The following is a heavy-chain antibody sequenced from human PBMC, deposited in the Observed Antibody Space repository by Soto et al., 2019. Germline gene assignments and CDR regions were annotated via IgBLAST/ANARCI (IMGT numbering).Heavy chain of an antibody. V-gene: IGHV3-23*01. J-gene: IGHJ4*02. Sequence: EVQLFDSGGGLVQPGGSLRLSCVASGFTSSSCAMRWVRQAPGKGLEWVSGISASGGSTYYADSVKGRFTISRDNSKKTLYLQMNSLRAEDSAVYYCATPALGTGRYFFHDWGQGTLVTVSS. D-gene: IGHD2-8*02. CDR3: ATPALGTGRYFFHD. CDR2: ISASGGST. CDR1: GFTSSSCA.